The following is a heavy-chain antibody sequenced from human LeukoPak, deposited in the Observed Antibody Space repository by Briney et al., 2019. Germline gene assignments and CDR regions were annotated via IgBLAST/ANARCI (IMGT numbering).Heavy chain of an antibody. Sequence: GGSLRLSCAASGFTFSSYEMNWVRQAPGQGLEWVSYISSSGSTIYYADSVKGRFTISRDNAKNSLYLQMNSLRAEDTAVYYCASPNLPFIAVADWFDYWGQGTLVTVSS. CDR2: ISSSGSTI. CDR1: GFTFSSYE. CDR3: ASPNLPFIAVADWFDY. V-gene: IGHV3-48*03. D-gene: IGHD6-19*01. J-gene: IGHJ4*02.